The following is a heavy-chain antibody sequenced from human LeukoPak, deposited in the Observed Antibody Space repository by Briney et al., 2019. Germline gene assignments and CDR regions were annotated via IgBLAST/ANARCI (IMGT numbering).Heavy chain of an antibody. CDR3: AKEQGHYGSGSQPHDY. Sequence: GSLRLSCATSGFTFNSYAMSWVRQAPGKGLGWVPAICGSGGSTYYADSVKGRFTISRDNSKNTLYLQMNSLRAEDTAVYYCAKEQGHYGSGSQPHDYWGQGTLVTVSS. D-gene: IGHD3-10*01. V-gene: IGHV3-23*01. CDR2: ICGSGGST. J-gene: IGHJ4*02. CDR1: GFTFNSYA.